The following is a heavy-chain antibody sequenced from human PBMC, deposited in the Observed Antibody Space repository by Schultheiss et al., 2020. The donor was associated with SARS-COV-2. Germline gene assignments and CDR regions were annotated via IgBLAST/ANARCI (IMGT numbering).Heavy chain of an antibody. J-gene: IGHJ4*02. CDR2: MYYSGST. Sequence: SETLSLTCTVSGGSISSYYWSWIRQPPGKGLEWIGYMYYSGSTNYNPSLKSRVTISVDTSKNQFSLKLSSVTAADTAVYYCGSCSSTSCYEWGQGTLVTVSS. V-gene: IGHV4-59*01. CDR3: GSCSSTSCYE. D-gene: IGHD2-2*01. CDR1: GGSISSYY.